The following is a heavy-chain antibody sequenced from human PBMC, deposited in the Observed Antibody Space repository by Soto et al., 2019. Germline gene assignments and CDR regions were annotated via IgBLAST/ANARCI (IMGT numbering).Heavy chain of an antibody. D-gene: IGHD2-2*01. CDR2: IYYSGST. CDR3: ARDRLEYCSSTSCPRVDLFDP. Sequence: PSETLSLTCTVSGGSISSGGYYWSWIRQHPGKGLEWIGCIYYSGSTYYNPSLKSRVTISVDTSKNQFSLKLSSVTAADTAVYYCARDRLEYCSSTSCPRVDLFDPWGQGTLVTVSS. J-gene: IGHJ5*02. V-gene: IGHV4-31*03. CDR1: GGSISSGGYY.